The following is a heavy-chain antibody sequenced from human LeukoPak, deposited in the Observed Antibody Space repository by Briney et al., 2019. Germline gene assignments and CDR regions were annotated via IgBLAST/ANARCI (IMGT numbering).Heavy chain of an antibody. J-gene: IGHJ3*02. CDR1: GFTVSRYY. Sequence: PGGSLRLSCAVSGFTVSRYYMSWVRQVPGKGLEWVAAIWFDGIRKYYADSVKGRLTISRDNSKNTLYLQMNSLRAEDTAVYYCARDLEDSSPFGAFDMWGQGTMVTVSS. CDR3: ARDLEDSSPFGAFDM. V-gene: IGHV3-33*07. D-gene: IGHD3-22*01. CDR2: IWFDGIRK.